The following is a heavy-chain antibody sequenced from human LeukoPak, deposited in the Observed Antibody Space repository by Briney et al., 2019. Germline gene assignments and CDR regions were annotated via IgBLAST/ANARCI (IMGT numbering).Heavy chain of an antibody. D-gene: IGHD3-10*01. CDR2: ISSSSSYI. CDR3: ARDRVMVTMVRRLNDAFDI. CDR1: GFTFSSYS. J-gene: IGHJ3*02. Sequence: PGGSLRLSCAASGFTFSSYSMNWVRQAPGEGLEWVSSISSSSSYIYYADSVKGRFTISRDNAKNSLYLQMNSLRAEETVVYYCARDRVMVTMVRRLNDAFDIWGQGTMVTVSS. V-gene: IGHV3-21*01.